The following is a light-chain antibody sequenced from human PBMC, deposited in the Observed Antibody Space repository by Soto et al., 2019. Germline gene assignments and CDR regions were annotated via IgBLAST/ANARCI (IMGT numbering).Light chain of an antibody. V-gene: IGKV1-8*01. CDR3: QQYYSYPWT. Sequence: AIRMTQSPSSFSASTGDRVTITCRASQGISSYLAWYQQKPWKAPKLLIYAASTLQSVVPSRFRGSGSGTDFTLNISCLQAEDFATYCWQQYYSYPWTFGQGTKVEIK. J-gene: IGKJ1*01. CDR2: AAS. CDR1: QGISSY.